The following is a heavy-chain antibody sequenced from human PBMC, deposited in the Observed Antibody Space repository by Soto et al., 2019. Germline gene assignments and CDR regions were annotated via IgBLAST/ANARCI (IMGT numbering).Heavy chain of an antibody. Sequence: GESLKISCAASGFTFSSYSINWVRQAPGKGLEWVSSISSSSSYIYYADSVKGRFTISRDNAKNSLYLQMNSLRAEDTAVYYCARAPDAFDIWGQGTMVTVSS. V-gene: IGHV3-21*04. CDR2: ISSSSSYI. J-gene: IGHJ3*02. CDR1: GFTFSSYS. CDR3: ARAPDAFDI.